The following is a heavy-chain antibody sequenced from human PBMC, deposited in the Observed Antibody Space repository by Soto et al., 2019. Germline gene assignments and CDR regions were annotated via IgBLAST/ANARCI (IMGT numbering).Heavy chain of an antibody. Sequence: ASVKVSCKASGYTFTIYGISWVRQAPGQGLEWMGWISAYNGNTNYAQKLQGRVTMTTDTSTSTAYMELRSLRSDDTAVYYCARDKSMPRKNCMDVWGQGTLVTVSS. CDR2: ISAYNGNT. CDR3: ARDKSMPRKNCMDV. D-gene: IGHD1-1*01. V-gene: IGHV1-18*01. J-gene: IGHJ4*02. CDR1: GYTFTIYG.